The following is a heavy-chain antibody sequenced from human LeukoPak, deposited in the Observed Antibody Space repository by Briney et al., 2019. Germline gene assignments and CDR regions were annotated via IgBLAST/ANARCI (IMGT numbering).Heavy chain of an antibody. CDR1: GFTFSHAW. CDR2: ISGSGGST. D-gene: IGHD6-6*01. J-gene: IGHJ3*02. V-gene: IGHV3-23*01. CDR3: AKDGSILAARHDAFDI. Sequence: PGGSLRLSCAASGFTFSHAWMSWVRQAPGMGLEWVSAISGSGGSTYYADSVKGRFTISRDNSKNTLYLQMNSLRAEDTAVYYCAKDGSILAARHDAFDIWGQGTMVTVSS.